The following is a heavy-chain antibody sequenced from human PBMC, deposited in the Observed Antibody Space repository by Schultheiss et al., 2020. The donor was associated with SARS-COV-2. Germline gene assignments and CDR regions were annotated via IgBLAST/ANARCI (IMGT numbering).Heavy chain of an antibody. CDR1: GYTFTSYG. Sequence: ASVKVSCKASGYTFTSYGISWVRQAPGQGLEWMGWISAYNGNTNYAQKLQGRVTMTTDTSTSTAYMELRSLRSDDTAVYYCAREGPDSSGYYYEGWYFDLWGRGTLVTVSS. V-gene: IGHV1-18*01. CDR2: ISAYNGNT. J-gene: IGHJ2*01. D-gene: IGHD3-22*01. CDR3: AREGPDSSGYYYEGWYFDL.